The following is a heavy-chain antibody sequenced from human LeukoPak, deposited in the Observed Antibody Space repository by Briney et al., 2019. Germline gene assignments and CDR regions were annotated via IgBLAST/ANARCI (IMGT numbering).Heavy chain of an antibody. Sequence: SETLSLTCAVYGGSFSGYYWSWIRQPPGKGLEWIGEINHSGSTNYNPSLKSRVTISVDTSKNQFSLKLGSVTAADTAVYYCARVYRRLRSPSQPGYNWFDPWGQGTLVTVSS. CDR1: GGSFSGYY. CDR3: ARVYRRLRSPSQPGYNWFDP. CDR2: INHSGST. V-gene: IGHV4-34*01. D-gene: IGHD3-16*01. J-gene: IGHJ5*02.